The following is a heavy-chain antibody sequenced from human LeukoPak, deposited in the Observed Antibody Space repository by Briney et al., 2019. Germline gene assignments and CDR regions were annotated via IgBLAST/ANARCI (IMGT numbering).Heavy chain of an antibody. D-gene: IGHD4-17*01. Sequence: GGSLRLSCATSGFTFDDYAMHWVRQAPGKGLEWVSLISGDGGSTYYADSAKGRFTISRDNSKNSLYLQMNSLRTEDTALYYCAKDTLLYGDYGWSWFDPWGQGTLVTVSS. CDR2: ISGDGGST. CDR3: AKDTLLYGDYGWSWFDP. CDR1: GFTFDDYA. V-gene: IGHV3-43*02. J-gene: IGHJ5*02.